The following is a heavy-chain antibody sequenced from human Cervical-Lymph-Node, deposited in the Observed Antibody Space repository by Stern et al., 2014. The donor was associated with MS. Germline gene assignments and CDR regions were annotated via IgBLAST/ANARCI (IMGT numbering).Heavy chain of an antibody. V-gene: IGHV1-2*06. D-gene: IGHD3-10*01. Sequence: VQLVESGAEVKKPGASVKVSCKASGYTFTDYYIHWVRQAPGQGLEWMGRLNPNSGGTDHAQKFQGRVTMTRGPRITPAQMGLSGLGSDDTAVYSWARGTLLVLDYWGLGTLVTVSS. CDR1: GYTFTDYY. J-gene: IGHJ4*02. CDR2: LNPNSGGT. CDR3: ARGTLLVLDY.